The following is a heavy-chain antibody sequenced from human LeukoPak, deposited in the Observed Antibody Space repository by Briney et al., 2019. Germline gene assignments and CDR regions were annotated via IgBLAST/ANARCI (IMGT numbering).Heavy chain of an antibody. V-gene: IGHV4-39*01. J-gene: IGHJ4*02. D-gene: IGHD2-21*02. CDR3: ARHAKREHIVVVTAIPSLPWYYFDY. CDR2: IYYSGST. Sequence: PSETLSLTCTVSGGSISSSSYYWGWIRQPPGKGLEWIGSIYYSGSTYYNPSLKSRVTISVDTSKNQFSLKLSSVTAADTAVYYCARHAKREHIVVVTAIPSLPWYYFDYWGQGTLVTVSS. CDR1: GGSISSSSYY.